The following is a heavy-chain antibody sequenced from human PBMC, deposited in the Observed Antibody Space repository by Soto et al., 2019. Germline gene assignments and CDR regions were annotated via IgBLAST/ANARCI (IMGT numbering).Heavy chain of an antibody. CDR2: SSAKSGNT. Sequence: QLVQSGAEVKKPGASVKVSCKASGYTFTTSGFNWVRQAPGQGLEWMGWSSAKSGNTNYAQKLQGRVTMTTDTSTSTVYMELKSLTSDVTAIYYCTRAGASDWNYVSTSSWGQGTLVTVSS. D-gene: IGHD1-7*01. V-gene: IGHV1-18*04. CDR1: GYTFTTSG. CDR3: TRAGASDWNYVSTSS. J-gene: IGHJ4*02.